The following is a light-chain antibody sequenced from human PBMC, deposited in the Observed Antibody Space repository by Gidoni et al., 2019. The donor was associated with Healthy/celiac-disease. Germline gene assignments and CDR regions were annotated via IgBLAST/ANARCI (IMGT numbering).Light chain of an antibody. CDR1: QGISSY. CDR3: QQRNSYPPRT. J-gene: IGKJ3*01. CDR2: AAS. Sequence: DIQLTQSPSFLSASVGDRVTITCRASQGISSYLAWYQQKPGKAPKLLIYAASTLQSGVPSRFSGSGSGTEFTLTISSLQPEDFATYYCQQRNSYPPRTFGPGTKVDIK. V-gene: IGKV1-9*01.